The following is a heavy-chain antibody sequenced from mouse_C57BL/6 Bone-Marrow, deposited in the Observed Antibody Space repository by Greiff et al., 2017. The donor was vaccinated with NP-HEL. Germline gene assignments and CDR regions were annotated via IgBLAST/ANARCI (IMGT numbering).Heavy chain of an antibody. D-gene: IGHD3-2*02. CDR1: GYTFTSYG. CDR2: IYPRSGNT. J-gene: IGHJ2*01. CDR3: ARVSSGYVGY. Sequence: VQVVESGAELARPGASVKLSCKASGYTFTSYGISWVKQRTGQGLEWIGEIYPRSGNTYYNEKFKGKATLTADKSSSTAYMELRSLTSEDSAVYFCARVSSGYVGYWGQGTTLTVSS. V-gene: IGHV1-81*01.